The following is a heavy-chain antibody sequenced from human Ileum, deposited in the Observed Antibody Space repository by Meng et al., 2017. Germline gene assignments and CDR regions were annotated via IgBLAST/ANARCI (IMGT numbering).Heavy chain of an antibody. J-gene: IGHJ4*02. D-gene: IGHD3-10*01. CDR1: GGSFSSDNYY. CDR2: TYYNGSP. CDR3: ARERRHYYGSGSFDY. Sequence: QVQLQESGPGLVKPSQTQSFTCSVSGGSFSSDNYYWTWIRQTPGKGLEWIGLTYYNGSPFYNPSLRSRVTISVDTSKDQFSLKLTSVTAADTAVYYCARERRHYYGSGSFDYWGQGILVTVSS. V-gene: IGHV4-30-4*01.